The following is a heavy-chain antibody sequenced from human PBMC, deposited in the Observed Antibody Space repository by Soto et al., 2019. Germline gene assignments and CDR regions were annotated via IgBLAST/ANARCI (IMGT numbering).Heavy chain of an antibody. J-gene: IGHJ4*02. CDR3: ARGSLGYCSGGSCFFDY. D-gene: IGHD2-15*01. V-gene: IGHV3-33*01. CDR1: VFTCRSYG. CDR2: IWYDGSNK. Sequence: GSLRLSCSASVFTCRSYGMHWFRQAPGKGLEWVAVIWYDGSNKYYADSVKGRFTISRDNSKNTLYLQMNSLRADDTAVYYCARGSLGYCSGGSCFFDYWGQGTLVTVSS.